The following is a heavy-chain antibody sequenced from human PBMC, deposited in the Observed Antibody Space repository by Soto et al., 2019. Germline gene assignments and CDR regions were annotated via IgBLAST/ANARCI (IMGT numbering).Heavy chain of an antibody. CDR3: ARHGLAARFFALTDFDY. V-gene: IGHV4-39*01. CDR2: IYYSGST. Sequence: PSETLSLTCTVPGGSISSSSYYWGWIRQPPGKGFVWIGSIYYSGSTYYNPSLKSRVTISVDTSKNQFSLKLSSVTAADTAVYYCARHGLAARFFALTDFDYWGQGTLVTVS. D-gene: IGHD6-6*01. CDR1: GGSISSSSYY. J-gene: IGHJ4*02.